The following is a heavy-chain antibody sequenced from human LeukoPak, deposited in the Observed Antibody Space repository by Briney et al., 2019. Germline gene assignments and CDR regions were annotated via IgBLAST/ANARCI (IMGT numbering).Heavy chain of an antibody. Sequence: GGSLRLSCAASGFSFPDYAMHWVRQAPGKGLEWVSSISWNSGNIDYADSVKGRFTISRDNAKNSLYLQMNSLRPEDTALYFCAKDIGPLTYHYDTSAYSGAFDYWGQGILVTVSS. D-gene: IGHD3-22*01. CDR1: GFSFPDYA. V-gene: IGHV3-9*01. CDR2: ISWNSGNI. J-gene: IGHJ4*02. CDR3: AKDIGPLTYHYDTSAYSGAFDY.